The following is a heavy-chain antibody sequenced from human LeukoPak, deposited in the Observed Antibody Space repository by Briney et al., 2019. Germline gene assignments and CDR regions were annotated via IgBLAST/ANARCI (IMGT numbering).Heavy chain of an antibody. Sequence: ASVKVSCKTSGYSFTAYYIHWVRQAPGQGLEWMGWINPNSGGTNYAQKFQGRVTMTRDTSISTAYMELSRLRSDDTAVYSCARSRTGSGFLFDYWGQGTLVTVSS. CDR3: ARSRTGSGFLFDY. D-gene: IGHD3-10*01. J-gene: IGHJ4*02. CDR2: INPNSGGT. CDR1: GYSFTAYY. V-gene: IGHV1-2*02.